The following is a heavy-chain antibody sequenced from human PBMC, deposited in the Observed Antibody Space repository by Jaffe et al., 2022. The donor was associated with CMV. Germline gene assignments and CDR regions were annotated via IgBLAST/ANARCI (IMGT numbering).Heavy chain of an antibody. V-gene: IGHV3-7*01. J-gene: IGHJ4*02. CDR1: GFTFSSYW. CDR3: ARQTSGEYSSGYPAYFDY. CDR2: IKQDGSEK. D-gene: IGHD3-22*01. Sequence: EVQLVESGGGLVQPGGSLRLSCAASGFTFSSYWMSWVRQAPGKGLEWVANIKQDGSEKYYVDSVKGRFTISRDNAKNSLYLQMNSLRAEDTAVYYCARQTSGEYSSGYPAYFDYWGQGTLVTVSS.